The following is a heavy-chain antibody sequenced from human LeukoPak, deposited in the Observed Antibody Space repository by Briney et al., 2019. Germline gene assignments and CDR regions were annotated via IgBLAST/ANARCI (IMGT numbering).Heavy chain of an antibody. CDR1: GFTFSSYA. J-gene: IGHJ6*04. CDR2: ISYDGSNK. D-gene: IGHD2-15*01. CDR3: AKDWQGVVVAATESSWDYGMDV. V-gene: IGHV3-30*04. Sequence: GRSLRLSCAASGFTFSSYAMHWVRQAPGKGLEWVAVISYDGSNKYYADSVKGRFTISRDNSKNTLYLQMNSLRAEDTAVYYCAKDWQGVVVAATESSWDYGMDVWGKGTTVTVSS.